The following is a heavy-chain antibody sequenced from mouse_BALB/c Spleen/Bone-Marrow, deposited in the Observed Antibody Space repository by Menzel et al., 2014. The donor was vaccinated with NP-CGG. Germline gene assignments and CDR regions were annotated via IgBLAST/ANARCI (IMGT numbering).Heavy chain of an antibody. V-gene: IGHV1-54*01. CDR1: GYAFTNYL. Sequence: LVESGAELVRPGTSVKVSRKASGYAFTNYLIEWVKQRPGQGLEWIGVINPGSGGTNYNEKFKGKATLTADKSSSTAYMQLSSLTSDNAAVYFYANEGSGYFAHWGRGSSRPSSS. J-gene: IGHJ2*02. CDR3: ANEGSGYFAH. CDR2: INPGSGGT.